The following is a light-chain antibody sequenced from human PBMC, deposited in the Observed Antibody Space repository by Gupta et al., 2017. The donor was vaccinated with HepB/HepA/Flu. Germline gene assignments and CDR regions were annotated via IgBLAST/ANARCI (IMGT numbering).Light chain of an antibody. CDR1: QYISNY. Sequence: EIVLTQSTATLSLSPGERATLSCRASQYISNYLAWYQQKPGQAPRLLIYDASNRATGIPARFSGSGSGTYFTLTISSLEPEDFAIYYFQQRSSWPTFGQGTKVEIK. J-gene: IGKJ1*01. V-gene: IGKV3-11*01. CDR2: DAS. CDR3: QQRSSWPT.